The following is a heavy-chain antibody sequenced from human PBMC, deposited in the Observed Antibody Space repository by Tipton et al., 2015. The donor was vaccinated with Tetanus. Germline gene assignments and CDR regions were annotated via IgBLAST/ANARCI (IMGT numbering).Heavy chain of an antibody. CDR1: GYTFSSFE. CDR2: INPSGGLT. CDR3: ARQRANRADAFDI. J-gene: IGHJ3*02. D-gene: IGHD6-25*01. V-gene: IGHV1-46*01. Sequence: QSGAEVKRPGASVKVSCKASGYTFSSFEMHWVRQAPGQGLEWMGTINPSGGLTTYAQKFKGRLIVAKDTSTSTVSMELNSLRSEDTAVYYCARQRANRADAFDIWGQGTMVTVSS.